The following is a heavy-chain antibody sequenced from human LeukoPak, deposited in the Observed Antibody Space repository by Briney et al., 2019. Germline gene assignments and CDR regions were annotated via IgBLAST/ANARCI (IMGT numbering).Heavy chain of an antibody. CDR1: GFTFSSYG. V-gene: IGHV3-30*02. CDR3: AKDYYGDYGLYDY. J-gene: IGHJ4*02. Sequence: GGSLRLSCAASGFTFSSYGMHWVRQAPGKGLEWVAFIRYDGSNKYYADSVKGRFTISRDNSKNTLYLQMNSLRAEDTAVYYCAKDYYGDYGLYDYWGQGTLVTVSS. D-gene: IGHD4-17*01. CDR2: IRYDGSNK.